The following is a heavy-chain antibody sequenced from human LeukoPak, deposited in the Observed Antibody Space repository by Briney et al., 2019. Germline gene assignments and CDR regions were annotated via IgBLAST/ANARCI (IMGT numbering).Heavy chain of an antibody. CDR1: GFTFSDYY. V-gene: IGHV3-11*01. CDR2: ISSSGSTI. D-gene: IGHD6-13*01. Sequence: GGCLRLSCAASGFTFSDYYMSWIRQAPGKGLEWVSYISSSGSTIYYADSVKGRFTISRDNAKNSLYLQMNSLRAEDTAVYYCARSPTSYSSSWYSSPYYFDYWGQGTLVTVSS. J-gene: IGHJ4*02. CDR3: ARSPTSYSSSWYSSPYYFDY.